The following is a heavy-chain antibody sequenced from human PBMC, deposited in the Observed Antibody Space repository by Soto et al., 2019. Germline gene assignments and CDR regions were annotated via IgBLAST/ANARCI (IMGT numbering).Heavy chain of an antibody. CDR1: GGSISSGGYY. V-gene: IGHV4-31*03. Sequence: SETLSLTCTVSGGSISSGGYYWSWIRQHPGKGLEWIGYIYYSGSTYYNPSLKSRVTISVDTSKNQFSLKLSSVTAADTAVYYCARDHPRYHLGDWFDPWGQGTLVTVSS. J-gene: IGHJ5*02. CDR3: ARDHPRYHLGDWFDP. D-gene: IGHD1-20*01. CDR2: IYYSGST.